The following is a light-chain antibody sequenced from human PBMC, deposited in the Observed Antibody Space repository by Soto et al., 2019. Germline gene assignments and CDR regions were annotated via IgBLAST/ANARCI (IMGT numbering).Light chain of an antibody. CDR2: EVS. Sequence: QSALTQPASVSGSPGQSITISCTGTSSDVGGYNYVSWYQQHPGKAPKLMISEVSNRPSGISNRFSGSKSGNTASLAISGLQSEDEADYYCATWDDSLRGVVFGGGTKLTVL. CDR1: SSDVGGYNY. V-gene: IGLV2-14*01. CDR3: ATWDDSLRGVV. J-gene: IGLJ2*01.